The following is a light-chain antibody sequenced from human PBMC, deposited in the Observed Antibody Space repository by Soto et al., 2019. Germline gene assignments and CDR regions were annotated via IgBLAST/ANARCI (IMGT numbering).Light chain of an antibody. V-gene: IGKV3-15*01. CDR1: QSVNNN. CDR2: GAS. J-gene: IGKJ2*01. CDR3: QQYNYWPPDT. Sequence: EIILTQSPASLSVSPGERVTLSCRASQSVNNNLAWYQQKRGQAPRLLIYGASTRATGIPVRFRGSGSGTEFTLTITGLQSKYFSVYFCQQYNYWPPDTFGQGTKLEIK.